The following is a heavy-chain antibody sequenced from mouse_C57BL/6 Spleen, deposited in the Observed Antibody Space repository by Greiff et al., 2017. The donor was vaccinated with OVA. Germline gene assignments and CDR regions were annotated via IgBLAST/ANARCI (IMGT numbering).Heavy chain of an antibody. CDR2: IYPGDGDT. J-gene: IGHJ2*01. V-gene: IGHV1-82*01. CDR1: GYAFSSSW. D-gene: IGHD3-2*02. Sequence: QVQLKQSGPELVKPGASVKISCKASGYAFSSSWMNWVKQRPGKGLEWIGRIYPGDGDTNYNGKFKGKATLTADKSSSTAYMQLSSLTSEDSAVYFCARKGEGAQATGFDYWGQGTTLTVSS. CDR3: ARKGEGAQATGFDY.